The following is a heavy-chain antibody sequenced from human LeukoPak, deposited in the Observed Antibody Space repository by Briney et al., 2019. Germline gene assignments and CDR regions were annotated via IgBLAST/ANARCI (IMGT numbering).Heavy chain of an antibody. CDR1: GYTFTGYY. CDR3: ARDYCTSTSCLFDY. V-gene: IGHV1-2*06. Sequence: ASVKVSCKASGYTFTGYYMHWVRQAPGQGLEWMGRINPNSGDTNYAQKFQGRVTMTRDTSISTAYMELSRLRSDDTAVYYCARDYCTSTSCLFDYWGQGTLVTVSS. D-gene: IGHD2-2*01. CDR2: INPNSGDT. J-gene: IGHJ4*02.